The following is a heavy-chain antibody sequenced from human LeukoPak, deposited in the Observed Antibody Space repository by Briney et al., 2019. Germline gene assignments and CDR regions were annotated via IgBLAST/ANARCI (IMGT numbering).Heavy chain of an antibody. CDR3: ARDWRDSSGKFPNDAFDI. J-gene: IGHJ3*02. Sequence: PGGSLRLSCAASGFTFSDNYMSWIRQAPGKGLEGVSYISSRGSIYYADSVKGRFTISRDNAKNSLYLQMNSLRAEDTAVYYCARDWRDSSGKFPNDAFDIWGQGTMVTVSS. V-gene: IGHV3-11*04. CDR1: GFTFSDNY. D-gene: IGHD3-22*01. CDR2: ISSRGSI.